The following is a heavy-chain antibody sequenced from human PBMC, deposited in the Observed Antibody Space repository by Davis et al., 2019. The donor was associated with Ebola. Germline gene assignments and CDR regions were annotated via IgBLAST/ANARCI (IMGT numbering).Heavy chain of an antibody. V-gene: IGHV4-59*11. CDR3: ARDSSSRNAFDI. Sequence: PSETLSLTCTVSGGSISSHYWSWIRQPPGKGLEWIGYIYYSGSTNYNPSLKSRVTISVDTSKNQFSLKLSSVTAADTAVYYCARDSSSRNAFDIWGQGTMVTVSS. J-gene: IGHJ3*02. CDR1: GGSISSHY. CDR2: IYYSGST. D-gene: IGHD6-13*01.